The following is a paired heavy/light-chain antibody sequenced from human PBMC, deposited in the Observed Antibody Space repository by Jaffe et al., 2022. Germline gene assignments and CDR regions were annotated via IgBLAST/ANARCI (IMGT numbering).Heavy chain of an antibody. V-gene: IGHV3-30*02. CDR2: IRYDGSNK. Sequence: QVQLVESGGGVVQPGGSLRLSCAASGFTFSSYGMHWVRQAPGKGLEWVAFIRYDGSNKYYADSVKGRFTISRDNSKNTLYLQMNSLRAEDTAVYYCAKVEFHGDYAFDYYYYYMDVWGKGTTVTVSS. J-gene: IGHJ6*03. CDR1: GFTFSSYG. CDR3: AKVEFHGDYAFDYYYYYMDV. D-gene: IGHD4-17*01.
Light chain of an antibody. Sequence: DIQMTQSPSSLSASVGDRVTITCRASQSISSYLNWYQQKPGKAPKLLIYAASSLQSGVPSRFSGSGSGTDFTLTISSLQPEDFATYYCQQSYSTPEFTFGPGTKVDIK. V-gene: IGKV1-39*01. J-gene: IGKJ3*01. CDR3: QQSYSTPEFT. CDR2: AAS. CDR1: QSISSY.